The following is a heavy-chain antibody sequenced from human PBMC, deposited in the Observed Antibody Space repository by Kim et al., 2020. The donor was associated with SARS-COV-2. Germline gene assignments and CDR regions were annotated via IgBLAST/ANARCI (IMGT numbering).Heavy chain of an antibody. Sequence: KGRFTISRDNAKNSLYLQMNSLRAEDTAVYYCARDGSGSYYKRAECFQHWGQGTLVTVSS. CDR3: ARDGSGSYYKRAECFQH. V-gene: IGHV3-11*06. J-gene: IGHJ1*01. D-gene: IGHD3-10*01.